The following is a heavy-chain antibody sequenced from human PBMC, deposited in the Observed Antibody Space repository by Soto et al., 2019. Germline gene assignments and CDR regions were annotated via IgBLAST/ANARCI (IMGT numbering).Heavy chain of an antibody. D-gene: IGHD3-9*01. Sequence: SQTLSLTCTVSGGSISSYYWSWIRQPPGKGLEWIGYIYYSGSTNYNPSLKSRVTISVDTSKNQFSLKLSSVPAADTAVYYCASSPDYDILTGYYYYYYMDVWGKGTTVTVSS. CDR3: ASSPDYDILTGYYYYYYMDV. J-gene: IGHJ6*03. CDR1: GGSISSYY. CDR2: IYYSGST. V-gene: IGHV4-59*01.